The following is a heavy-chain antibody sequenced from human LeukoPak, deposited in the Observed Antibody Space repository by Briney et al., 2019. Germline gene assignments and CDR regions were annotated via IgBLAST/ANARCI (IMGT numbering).Heavy chain of an antibody. J-gene: IGHJ4*02. CDR2: IRSNRYGGTA. CDR3: VWEYIRSFNS. V-gene: IGHV3-49*03. Sequence: PGGSLRLSCAASGFTFGDYGMIWFRQAPGKGLEWVGFIRSNRYGGTADYAASVRGRVTISKDDSKNIASLQMDSLKTEDTAVYYVVWEYIRSFNSWGQGTLVTVSS. D-gene: IGHD3-16*01. CDR1: GFTFGDYG.